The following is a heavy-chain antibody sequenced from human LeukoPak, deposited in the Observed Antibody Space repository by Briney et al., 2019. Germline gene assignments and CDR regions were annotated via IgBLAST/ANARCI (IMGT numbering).Heavy chain of an antibody. CDR2: ISGSGGST. Sequence: HPGGSLRLSCAASGFTFSSYAMSWVRQAPGKGLEWVSAISGSGGSTYYADSVKGRFTISRDNSKNTLYLQMNSLRAEDTAVYYCAKNGRIVLMVYANTPFDYWGQGTLVTVSS. CDR1: GFTFSSYA. CDR3: AKNGRIVLMVYANTPFDY. D-gene: IGHD2-8*01. J-gene: IGHJ4*02. V-gene: IGHV3-23*01.